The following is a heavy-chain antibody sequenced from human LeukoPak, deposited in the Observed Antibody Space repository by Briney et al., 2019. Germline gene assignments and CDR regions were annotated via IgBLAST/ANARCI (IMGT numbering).Heavy chain of an antibody. CDR1: GFTFSSYA. V-gene: IGHV3-30*09. D-gene: IGHD3-22*01. CDR3: ARDKCGSGYFCYFDY. J-gene: IGHJ4*02. CDR2: ISYVGSNK. Sequence: GGSLRLSCAASGFTFSSYAMHWVRQAPGKGQEWLAVISYVGSNKYYADSVKGRFAISRDSSKNTLYLQMNSLRAEDTAVYYCARDKCGSGYFCYFDYWGQGTLVTVSS.